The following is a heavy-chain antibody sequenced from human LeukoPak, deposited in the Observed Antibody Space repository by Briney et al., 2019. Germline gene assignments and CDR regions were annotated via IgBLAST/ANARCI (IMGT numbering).Heavy chain of an antibody. CDR3: AREGPALNYMDV. CDR2: INSAGSST. V-gene: IGHV3-74*01. CDR1: GFTLSSYW. J-gene: IGHJ6*03. Sequence: GGSLRPSCAASGFTLSSYWMHWVRQAPGKGLVWVSRINSAGSSTSYAVSVKGRFTIYRDNAKNTLYLQMNDLRAEDTAVYYCAREGPALNYMDVWGKGTTVTVSS. D-gene: IGHD2-2*01.